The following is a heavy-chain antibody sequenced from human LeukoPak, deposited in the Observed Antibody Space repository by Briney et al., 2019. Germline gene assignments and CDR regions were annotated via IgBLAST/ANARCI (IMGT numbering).Heavy chain of an antibody. J-gene: IGHJ6*02. CDR2: ISGSGNRT. Sequence: GGSLRLSCVVSGFTFSSYAMSWVRQAPGKGLEWVSSISGSGNRTYYADSVKGRFTISRDNSKNTLFLQMNSLRAEDTAVYYCAKNLYCGGGSCYPSALGMDVWGQGTTVTVSS. D-gene: IGHD2-15*01. CDR3: AKNLYCGGGSCYPSALGMDV. V-gene: IGHV3-23*01. CDR1: GFTFSSYA.